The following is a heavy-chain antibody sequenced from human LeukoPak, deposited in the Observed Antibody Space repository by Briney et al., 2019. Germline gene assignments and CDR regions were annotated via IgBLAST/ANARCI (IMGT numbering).Heavy chain of an antibody. CDR2: IYYSGST. Sequence: PSETLSLTCTVSGGSISSSNYYWGWIRPPPGKGLEWIGCIYYSGSTYYNPSLKSRVTISVDTSKNQFSLKLSSVTAADTAVYYCATTIGYCSGGSCHEDWGQGTLVTVSS. D-gene: IGHD2-15*01. CDR1: GGSISSSNYY. J-gene: IGHJ4*02. CDR3: ATTIGYCSGGSCHED. V-gene: IGHV4-39*01.